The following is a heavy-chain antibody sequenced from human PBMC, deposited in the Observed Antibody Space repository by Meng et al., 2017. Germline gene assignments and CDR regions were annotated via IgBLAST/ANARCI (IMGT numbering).Heavy chain of an antibody. J-gene: IGHJ4*02. CDR2: INWNGGST. Sequence: FAALGSTSDDYGMSWSRQAPGKGLEWVSGINWNGGSTGYADSVKGRFTISSDNAKNSLYLQMNSLRAEDTALYYCARTTPEDYYSSGSYYSRPDYWGQGTLVTVAS. CDR1: GSTSDDYG. CDR3: ARTTPEDYYSSGSYYSRPDY. V-gene: IGHV3-20*03. D-gene: IGHD3-10*01.